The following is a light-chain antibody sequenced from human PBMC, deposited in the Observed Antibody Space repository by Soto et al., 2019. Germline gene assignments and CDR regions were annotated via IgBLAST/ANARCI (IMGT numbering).Light chain of an antibody. J-gene: IGKJ5*01. CDR2: DAS. CDR1: QDINNY. Sequence: DIPMTQSPSSLSTSVGDSVTITCQASQDINNYVNWYQQKPGKAPKLLIFDASTLETGVQSRFSGSGSGTEFSFTISSLQPEDIATYYCQQSNDLVSFGQGTRLEIK. CDR3: QQSNDLVS. V-gene: IGKV1-33*01.